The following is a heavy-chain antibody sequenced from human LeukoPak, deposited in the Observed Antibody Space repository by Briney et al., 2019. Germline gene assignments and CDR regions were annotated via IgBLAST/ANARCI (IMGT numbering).Heavy chain of an antibody. V-gene: IGHV4-30-2*01. CDR1: GGSISSDGYS. Sequence: SETLSLTCAVSGGSISSDGYSWSWIRQPPGKGLEWIGYIYHSGSTYYNPSLKSRVTISVDRSKNQFSLKLSSVTAADTAVYYCARASYDYVWGSYRTNWFDPWGQGTLVTVSS. J-gene: IGHJ5*02. D-gene: IGHD3-16*02. CDR2: IYHSGST. CDR3: ARASYDYVWGSYRTNWFDP.